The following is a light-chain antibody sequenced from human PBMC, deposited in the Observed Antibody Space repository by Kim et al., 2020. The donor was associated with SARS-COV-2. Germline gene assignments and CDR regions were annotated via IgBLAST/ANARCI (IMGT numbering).Light chain of an antibody. CDR3: QQYYSTPPS. CDR2: WAS. V-gene: IGKV4-1*01. Sequence: RPTLNCKSSQTVLYNSNNKHYLAWYPQKPGQAPKLLIYWASIRESGVSDRFSGSGSETDFTLTISSLQAEDVAVYYCQQYYSTPPSFGQGTKLEI. CDR1: QTVLYNSNNKHY. J-gene: IGKJ2*03.